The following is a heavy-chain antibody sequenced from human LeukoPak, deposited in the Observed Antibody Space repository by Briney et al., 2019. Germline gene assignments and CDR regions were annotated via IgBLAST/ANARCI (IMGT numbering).Heavy chain of an antibody. CDR1: GGSISSYF. J-gene: IGHJ4*01. D-gene: IGHD6-19*01. V-gene: IGHV4-4*07. CDR3: ARVMAGAAPWVFDY. CDR2: IYATGST. Sequence: SETLSLTCTVSGGSISSYFWSWIRQPAGKGLEYIGRIYATGSTTYNPSLKSRVTMSVDTSKNQFSLKLTSVTAADTALYYCARVMAGAAPWVFDYWGQGTLVTVCS.